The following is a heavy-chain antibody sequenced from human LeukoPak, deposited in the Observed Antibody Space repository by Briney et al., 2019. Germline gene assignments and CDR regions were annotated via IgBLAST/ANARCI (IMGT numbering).Heavy chain of an antibody. J-gene: IGHJ4*02. CDR3: ARDALWGRSDPFDY. V-gene: IGHV4-30-4*01. Sequence: SQTLSLTCTVSGGSISSGDYYWSWIRQPPGKGLEWIGYIYYSGSTYYNPSLKSRVTISVDTSKNQFSLKLSSVTAADTAVYYCARDALWGRSDPFDYWGQGTLVTVSS. CDR1: GGSISSGDYY. D-gene: IGHD3-16*01. CDR2: IYYSGST.